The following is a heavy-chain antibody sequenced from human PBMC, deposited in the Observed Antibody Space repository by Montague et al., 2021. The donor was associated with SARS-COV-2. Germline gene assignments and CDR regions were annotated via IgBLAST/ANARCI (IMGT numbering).Heavy chain of an antibody. V-gene: IGHV4-59*02. D-gene: IGHD3-3*01. J-gene: IGHJ5*02. Sequence: SETLSLTCTVSGGSVSSYYWSWIRQSPGKGLQWLVYIYYSGSTDYNPSLKSRVTMSVDTSKNQLSLRLNSVTTADTAVYFCARAGGFYDYWSGYSSPAGCLDPWGQGILVTVSS. CDR2: IYYSGST. CDR1: GGSVSSYY. CDR3: ARAGGFYDYWSGYSSPAGCLDP.